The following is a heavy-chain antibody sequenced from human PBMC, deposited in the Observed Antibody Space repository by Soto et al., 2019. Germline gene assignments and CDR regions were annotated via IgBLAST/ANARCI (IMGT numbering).Heavy chain of an antibody. Sequence: ASVKVSCKASEYTFTTYSLHWVRQAPGQGLEWMGIINPTSSTTSGAQKFQGRVTMTRDMSTSTVYMELSSLRSEDTAVYYCARDLYSSSWYVRAFDMWGQGTMVTVSS. CDR1: EYTFTTYS. CDR2: INPTSSTT. D-gene: IGHD6-13*01. J-gene: IGHJ3*02. V-gene: IGHV1-46*03. CDR3: ARDLYSSSWYVRAFDM.